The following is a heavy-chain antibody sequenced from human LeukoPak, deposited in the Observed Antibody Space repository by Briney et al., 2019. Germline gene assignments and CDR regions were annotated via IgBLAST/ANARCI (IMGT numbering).Heavy chain of an antibody. J-gene: IGHJ4*02. Sequence: RTGGSLRLSCVASGFTFDDYAMHWVRKAPGKGLEWVSGISWKSDSVDYADSVKGRFTISRDNAKNSLYLQMNSLRADDTALYYCAKDWSYGGNSWKYFGSWGRGVLVTVSS. D-gene: IGHD4-23*01. CDR2: ISWKSDSV. CDR3: AKDWSYGGNSWKYFGS. CDR1: GFTFDDYA. V-gene: IGHV3-9*01.